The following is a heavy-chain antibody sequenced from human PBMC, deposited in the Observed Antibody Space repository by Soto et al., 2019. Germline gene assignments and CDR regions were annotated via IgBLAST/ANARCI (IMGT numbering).Heavy chain of an antibody. Sequence: QITLKESGPTLVKPTQTLTLTCTFSGFSFSTSGVGVGWIRQPPGKALEWLALIYWNDDRRYSPSLKSRLTFTKDTSKTQVFLTMTNMDPVDTATYYCVSGSFPNWFDPWGQGTLVTVSS. J-gene: IGHJ5*02. D-gene: IGHD3-10*01. CDR2: IYWNDDR. CDR3: VSGSFPNWFDP. V-gene: IGHV2-5*01. CDR1: GFSFSTSGVG.